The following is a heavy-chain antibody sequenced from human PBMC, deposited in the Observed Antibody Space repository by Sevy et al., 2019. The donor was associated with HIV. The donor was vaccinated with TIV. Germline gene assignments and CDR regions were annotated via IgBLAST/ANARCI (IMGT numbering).Heavy chain of an antibody. CDR2: INTSGST. CDR3: ARSNWVTATNGFSKSYYFDY. CDR1: GDSFSSYF. D-gene: IGHD7-27*01. V-gene: IGHV4-4*07. Sequence: SETLSLTCTVSGDSFSSYFWAWIRQPAGKGLEWIGRINTSGSTNYNPSLKSRVTMSVDTSKSQFSLKVTSLTAADTAIYFCARSNWVTATNGFSKSYYFDYWGQGSLVTDSS. J-gene: IGHJ4*02.